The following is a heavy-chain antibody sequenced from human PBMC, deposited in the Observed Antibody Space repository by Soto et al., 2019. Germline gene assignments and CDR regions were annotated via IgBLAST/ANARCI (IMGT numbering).Heavy chain of an antibody. CDR1: GFTFSDYY. D-gene: IGHD4-4*01. Sequence: QVQLVVSGGGLVKPEGSLRISCAASGFTFSDYYISWIRQAPGKGLEWVSYISSSGSIIYYADSVKGRFTISRDNAKNSLYLQMNSLRAEDTAVYYCALAGYDSNYYAVTPLSAGHFWGQGTLVTVSS. J-gene: IGHJ4*02. CDR3: ALAGYDSNYYAVTPLSAGHF. CDR2: ISSSGSII. V-gene: IGHV3-11*01.